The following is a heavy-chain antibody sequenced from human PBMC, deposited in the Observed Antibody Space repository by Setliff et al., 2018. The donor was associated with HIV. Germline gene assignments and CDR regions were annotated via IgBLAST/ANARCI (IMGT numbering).Heavy chain of an antibody. CDR3: ARDVRRGSGWYGLDY. CDR2: LYTSGST. V-gene: IGHV4-61*09. Sequence: SETLSLTCTVSGASISSGSYYWSWIRQPAGKGLEWIGHLYTSGSTNYNPSLKSRVTMSVDTSKNQFSLKLSSVTAADTAVYYCARDVRRGSGWYGLDYWGQGMLVTVSS. CDR1: GASISSGSYY. J-gene: IGHJ4*02. D-gene: IGHD6-19*01.